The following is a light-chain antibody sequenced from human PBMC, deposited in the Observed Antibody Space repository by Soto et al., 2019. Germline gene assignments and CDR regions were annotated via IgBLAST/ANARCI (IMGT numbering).Light chain of an antibody. CDR1: SNDVGGYDY. CDR3: SSYAGSNTPYV. Sequence: QSVLTQPPSASGSPGQSVTISCTGTSNDVGGYDYVSWYQHHPGKAPKLMIYEVSERPSGVPDRFSGSKSGNTASLTVSGLQAEDEADYYCSSYAGSNTPYVFGTGTKLTVL. V-gene: IGLV2-8*01. CDR2: EVS. J-gene: IGLJ1*01.